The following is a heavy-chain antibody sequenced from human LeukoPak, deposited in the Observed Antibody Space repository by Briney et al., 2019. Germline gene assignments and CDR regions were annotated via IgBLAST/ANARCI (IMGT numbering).Heavy chain of an antibody. J-gene: IGHJ4*02. V-gene: IGHV5-51*01. CDR2: IYPGDSDT. CDR1: GDRFTSYW. Sequence: GESLKISCKGSGDRFTSYWIGWVRQMPGKGLEWMGIIYPGDSDTKYSPSFQGQVTISADKSFSTAYLQWSSLKASDTAMYYCARSGQLLWFGELGYYFDYWGQGTLVTVSS. CDR3: ARSGQLLWFGELGYYFDY. D-gene: IGHD3-10*01.